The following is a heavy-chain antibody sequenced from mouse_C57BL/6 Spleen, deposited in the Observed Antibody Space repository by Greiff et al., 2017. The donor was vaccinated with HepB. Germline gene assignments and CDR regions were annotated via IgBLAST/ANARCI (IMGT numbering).Heavy chain of an antibody. V-gene: IGHV1-82*01. Sequence: VQLQQSGPELVKPGASVKISCKASGYAFSSSWMNWVKQRPGKGLEWIGRIYPGDGDTNYNGKFKGKATLTADKSSSTAYMQLSSLTSEDSAVYFCARSENYYGSSKNYFDYWGQGTTLTVSS. CDR2: IYPGDGDT. CDR3: ARSENYYGSSKNYFDY. CDR1: GYAFSSSW. D-gene: IGHD1-1*01. J-gene: IGHJ2*01.